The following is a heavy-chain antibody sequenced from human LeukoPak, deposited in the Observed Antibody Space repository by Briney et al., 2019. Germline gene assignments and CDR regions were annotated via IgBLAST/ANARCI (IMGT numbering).Heavy chain of an antibody. CDR1: GFTFSSYE. D-gene: IGHD1-1*01. CDR2: ISSSGSTI. Sequence: GGSLRLSCAASGFTFSSYEMNWGRQAPGKGLGWVSYISSSGSTIYYADSVKGRFTISRDNAKNSLYLQMNSLRAEDTAVYYCARAEGLERPDYWGQGTLVTVSS. V-gene: IGHV3-48*03. J-gene: IGHJ4*02. CDR3: ARAEGLERPDY.